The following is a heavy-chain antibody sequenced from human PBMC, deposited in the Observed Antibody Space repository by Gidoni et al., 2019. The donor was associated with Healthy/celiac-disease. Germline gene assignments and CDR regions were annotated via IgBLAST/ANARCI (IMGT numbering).Heavy chain of an antibody. CDR3: AKDYCGGDCSPDY. D-gene: IGHD2-21*02. V-gene: IGHV3-9*01. J-gene: IGHJ4*02. CDR1: GFTFDDYA. Sequence: EVQLVESGGGLVQPGRSLRLSCAASGFTFDDYAMHWVRQAPGKGLEWVSGISWNSGSIGYADSVKGRFTISRDNAKNSLYLQMNSLRAEDTALYYCAKDYCGGDCSPDYWGQGTLVTVSS. CDR2: ISWNSGSI.